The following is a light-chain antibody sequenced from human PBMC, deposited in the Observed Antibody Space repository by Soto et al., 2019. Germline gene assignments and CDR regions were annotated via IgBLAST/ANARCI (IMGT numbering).Light chain of an antibody. V-gene: IGKV3-15*01. CDR2: GAS. CDR1: QSVSSN. CDR3: QQYNNWPRG. J-gene: IGKJ4*01. Sequence: DIVMTQSPATLSVSPGERATLSCRASQSVSSNLAWYQQKPGQAPRLLIYGASTRATGIPARFSGSGSGTEFTLTISSLQSEDFAVYYCQQYNNWPRGFGGGTKVEIK.